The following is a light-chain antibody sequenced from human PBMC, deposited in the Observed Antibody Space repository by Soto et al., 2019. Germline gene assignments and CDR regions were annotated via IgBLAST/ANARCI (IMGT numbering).Light chain of an antibody. CDR1: QSVTKY. J-gene: IGKJ4*01. V-gene: IGKV3-11*01. CDR3: QQRTIWPLT. Sequence: EIVLTQSPATLSLSPGERATLSCRASQSVTKYLSWYQQIFGQAPRLLIYDASNRATGIPARFSGSGSATDFTLTISSLEPEDFAVYYCQQRTIWPLTCGGGTKVEIK. CDR2: DAS.